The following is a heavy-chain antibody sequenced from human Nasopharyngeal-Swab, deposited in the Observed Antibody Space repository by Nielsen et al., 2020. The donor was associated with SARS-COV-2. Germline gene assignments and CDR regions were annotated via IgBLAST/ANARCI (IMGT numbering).Heavy chain of an antibody. J-gene: IGHJ4*02. CDR3: AREDSDTNFDY. Sequence: ASVKVSCKASGYTFTSYYMHWVRQAPGQGLEWMGIINPSGGSTSYAKKFQGRVTMTRDTFTNTVYMELSSLRSEDAAVYYFAREDSDTNFDYWGQGTLVTVSS. CDR1: GYTFTSYY. CDR2: INPSGGST. V-gene: IGHV1-46*01.